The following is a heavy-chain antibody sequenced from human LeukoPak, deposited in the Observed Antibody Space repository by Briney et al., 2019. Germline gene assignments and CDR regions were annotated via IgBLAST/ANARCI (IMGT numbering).Heavy chain of an antibody. CDR1: GGSFSGYY. J-gene: IGHJ5*02. CDR3: ARQNDILTGYFRFDP. CDR2: INHSGST. V-gene: IGHV4-34*01. Sequence: PSETLPLTCAVYGGSFSGYYWSWIRQPPGKGLEWIGEINHSGSTNYNPSLKSRVTISVDTSKNQFSLKLSSVTAADTAVYYCARQNDILTGYFRFDPWGQGTLVTVSS. D-gene: IGHD3-9*01.